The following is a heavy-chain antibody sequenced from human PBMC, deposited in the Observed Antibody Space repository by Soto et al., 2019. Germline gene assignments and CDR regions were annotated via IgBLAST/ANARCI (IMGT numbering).Heavy chain of an antibody. Sequence: GGSLRLSCAASGFTFSSYGMHWVRQAPGKGLEWVAVISYDGSNKYYADSVKGRFTISRDNSKNTLYLQMNSLRAEDTAVYYCAKDRMAVAGEWFDPWGQGTLVTVSS. CDR3: AKDRMAVAGEWFDP. V-gene: IGHV3-30*18. CDR2: ISYDGSNK. J-gene: IGHJ5*02. CDR1: GFTFSSYG. D-gene: IGHD6-19*01.